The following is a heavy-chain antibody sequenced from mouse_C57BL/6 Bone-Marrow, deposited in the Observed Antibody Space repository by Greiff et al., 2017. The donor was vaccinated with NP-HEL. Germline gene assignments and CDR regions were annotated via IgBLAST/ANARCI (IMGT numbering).Heavy chain of an antibody. J-gene: IGHJ3*01. CDR3: AREWAQATSAY. CDR2: IYPGSGST. CDR1: GYTFTSYW. V-gene: IGHV1-55*01. D-gene: IGHD3-2*02. Sequence: QVQLQQSGAELVKPGASVKMSCKASGYTFTSYWITWVKQRPGQGLEWIGDIYPGSGSTNYNEKFKSKATLTVDTSSSTAYMQLSSLTSEDSAVYYCAREWAQATSAYWGQGTLVTVSA.